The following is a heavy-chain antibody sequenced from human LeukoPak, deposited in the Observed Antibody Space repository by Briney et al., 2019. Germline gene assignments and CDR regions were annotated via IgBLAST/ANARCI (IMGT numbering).Heavy chain of an antibody. Sequence: GGSLRLSCAASGFTFSIYAMSWVRQAPGKGLEWVSAISGSGGSTYYADSVKGRFTISRDNSKNTLYLQMNSLRAEDTAVYYCAKDHLVHYYDSSGYYSFNAFDIWGQGTMVTVSS. D-gene: IGHD3-22*01. J-gene: IGHJ3*02. CDR3: AKDHLVHYYDSSGYYSFNAFDI. V-gene: IGHV3-23*01. CDR1: GFTFSIYA. CDR2: ISGSGGST.